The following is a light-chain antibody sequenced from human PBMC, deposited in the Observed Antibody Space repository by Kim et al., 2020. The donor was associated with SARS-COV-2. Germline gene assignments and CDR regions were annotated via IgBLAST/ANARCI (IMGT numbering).Light chain of an antibody. CDR1: SSDVGGYNY. V-gene: IGLV2-14*01. CDR2: DVS. J-gene: IGLJ3*02. CDR3: SSYTSSSTYWV. Sequence: QLVLTQPASVSGSPGQSITISCTGTSSDVGGYNYVSWYQQHPGKAPKLMIYDVSRWPSGVSNRFSGSKSGNTASLTISGLQAEDEAYYYCSSYTSSSTYWVFGGGTQLTVL.